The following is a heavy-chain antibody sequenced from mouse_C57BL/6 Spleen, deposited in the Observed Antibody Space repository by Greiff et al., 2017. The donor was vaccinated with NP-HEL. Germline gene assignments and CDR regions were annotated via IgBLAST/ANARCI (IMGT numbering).Heavy chain of an antibody. J-gene: IGHJ3*01. Sequence: QVQLQQSGAELVRPGASVKLSCKASGYTFTDYYINWVKQRPGQGLEWIARITPGSGNTYSNEKFKGKATLTAEKSSSTAYMQLSSLTSEDSAVYFCARCGYYGSSYDWFAYWGQGTLVTVSA. CDR1: GYTFTDYY. CDR3: ARCGYYGSSYDWFAY. CDR2: ITPGSGNT. D-gene: IGHD1-1*01. V-gene: IGHV1-76*01.